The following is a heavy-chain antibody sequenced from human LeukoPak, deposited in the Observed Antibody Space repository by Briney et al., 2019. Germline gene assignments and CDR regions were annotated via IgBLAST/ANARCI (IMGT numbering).Heavy chain of an antibody. V-gene: IGHV3-21*01. Sequence: GGSLRLSCAASGFTFSSYSMNWVRQAPGKGLEWVSSISSSSSSYIYYADSVKGRFTISRDNAKNSLYLQMNSLRDEDTAVYYCARAYGYTSPYYFDYWGQGTLVTVSS. J-gene: IGHJ4*02. CDR3: ARAYGYTSPYYFDY. D-gene: IGHD6-19*01. CDR1: GFTFSSYS. CDR2: ISSSSSSYI.